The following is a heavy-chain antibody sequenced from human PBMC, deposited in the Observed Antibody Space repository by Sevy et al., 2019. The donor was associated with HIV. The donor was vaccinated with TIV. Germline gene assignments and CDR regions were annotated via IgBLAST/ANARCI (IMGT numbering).Heavy chain of an antibody. Sequence: GGSLRLSCVASGFTFSSYDMHWVRQTTGKGLEWVSGIGTAGDTYYPGSVKGRFTIYRENAKNALYLQMNSLRDEETAVYYCARSSGEATYDYWGQGTLVTVSS. CDR1: GFTFSSYD. V-gene: IGHV3-13*01. CDR3: ARSSGEATYDY. D-gene: IGHD3-10*01. CDR2: IGTAGDT. J-gene: IGHJ4*02.